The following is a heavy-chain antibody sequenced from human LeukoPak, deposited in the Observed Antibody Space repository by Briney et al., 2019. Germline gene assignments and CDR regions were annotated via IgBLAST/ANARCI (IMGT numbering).Heavy chain of an antibody. CDR3: ARGYYYGSGSYYSWSPNWFDP. CDR2: ISSSSSYI. D-gene: IGHD3-10*01. J-gene: IGHJ5*02. CDR1: GFTFSSYT. V-gene: IGHV3-21*01. Sequence: GGSLRLSCAASGFTFSSYTMNWVRQAPGKGLEWVSSISSSSSYIYYADSVKGRFTISRDNAKNSLYLQMNSLRAEDTAVYYCARGYYYGSGSYYSWSPNWFDPWGQGTLVTVSS.